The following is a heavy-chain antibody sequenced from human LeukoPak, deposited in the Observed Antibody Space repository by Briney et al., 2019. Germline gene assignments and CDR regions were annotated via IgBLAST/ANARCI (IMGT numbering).Heavy chain of an antibody. CDR3: ARAHVLRSSSRSFQH. Sequence: ASVKVSCRASRYTFTAYLIYWVRQAAGQGLEWVGWINPSSGRTNSAQKFQGRVTMTRDTSISTAYMELSSLRSDDTAVYYCARAHVLRSSSRSFQHWGQGTLVSVAS. CDR2: INPSSGRT. J-gene: IGHJ1*01. CDR1: RYTFTAYL. V-gene: IGHV1-2*02. D-gene: IGHD6-13*01.